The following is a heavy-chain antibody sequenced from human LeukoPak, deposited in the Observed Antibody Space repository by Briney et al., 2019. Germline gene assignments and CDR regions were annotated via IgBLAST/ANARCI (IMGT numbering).Heavy chain of an antibody. V-gene: IGHV4-39*07. Sequence: SETLSLTCTVSGGSITSSSYHWGWIRQAPGKGLEWIGSFEYGGSTYYNPSLESRVTISVDTSKNQFSLKLSSVTAADTAVYYCARESSRDCRTTSCYEVFDPWGQGTLVTVSS. J-gene: IGHJ5*02. D-gene: IGHD2-2*01. CDR1: GGSITSSSYH. CDR3: ARESSRDCRTTSCYEVFDP. CDR2: FEYGGST.